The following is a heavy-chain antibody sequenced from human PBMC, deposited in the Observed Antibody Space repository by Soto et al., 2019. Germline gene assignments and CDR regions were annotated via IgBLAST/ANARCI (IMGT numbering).Heavy chain of an antibody. CDR3: ARQPKPVGARIDY. J-gene: IGHJ4*02. Sequence: QLQLQESGPGLVKPSETLSLTCTVSGGSISSSSYYWGWIRQPPGKGLEWIGSIYYSGSTYYNPSLKSRVTIPVDTSKNQFSLKLSSVTAADTAVYYCARQPKPVGARIDYWGQGTLVTVSS. CDR1: GGSISSSSYY. V-gene: IGHV4-39*01. D-gene: IGHD1-26*01. CDR2: IYYSGST.